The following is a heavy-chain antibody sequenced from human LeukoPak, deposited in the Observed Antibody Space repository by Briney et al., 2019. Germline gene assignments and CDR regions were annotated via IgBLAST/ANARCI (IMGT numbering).Heavy chain of an antibody. Sequence: ASVKVSCKASGDTFSSYNIHWVRQAPGQGPEWMGIINPFGGTTSYAQKFRGRVTLTRDTSTSTVYMEASSLRSEDTAVYYCARGGPAYPKWLPDAEYFQHWGQGTLVTVSS. CDR3: ARGGPAYPKWLPDAEYFQH. CDR2: INPFGGTT. J-gene: IGHJ1*01. CDR1: GDTFSSYN. D-gene: IGHD3-22*01. V-gene: IGHV1-46*01.